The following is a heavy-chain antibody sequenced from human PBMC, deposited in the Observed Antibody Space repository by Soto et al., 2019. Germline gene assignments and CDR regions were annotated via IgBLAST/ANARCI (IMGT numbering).Heavy chain of an antibody. Sequence: ASVKVSCKASGYTFTSYGINWVRQAPGRGLEWMGGINPGNGNTKYAQQFQGRVIIDRDTSPSTAYMELSSLRSEDTALYYCARGGSLDSSNCLAYWGLVTLFTVSS. V-gene: IGHV1-3*01. CDR2: INPGNGNT. J-gene: IGHJ4*02. CDR1: GYTFTSYG. CDR3: ARGGSLDSSNCLAY. D-gene: IGHD3-22*01.